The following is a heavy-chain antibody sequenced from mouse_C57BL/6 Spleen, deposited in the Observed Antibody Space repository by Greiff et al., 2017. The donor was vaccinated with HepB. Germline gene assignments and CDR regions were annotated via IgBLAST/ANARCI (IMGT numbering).Heavy chain of an antibody. CDR1: GFTFSSYA. D-gene: IGHD2-3*01. CDR3: ARGLDGYSFFDY. Sequence: EVKLMESGGGLVKPGGSLKLSCAASGFTFSSYAMSWVRQTPEKRLEWVATISDGGSYTYYPDNVKGRFTISRDNAKNNLYLQMSHLKSEDTAMYYCARGLDGYSFFDYWGQGTTLTVSS. CDR2: ISDGGSYT. V-gene: IGHV5-4*03. J-gene: IGHJ2*01.